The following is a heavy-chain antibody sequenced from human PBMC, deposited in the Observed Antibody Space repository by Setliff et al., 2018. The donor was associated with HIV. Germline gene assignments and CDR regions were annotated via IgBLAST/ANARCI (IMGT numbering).Heavy chain of an antibody. CDR3: ARAGYCSGGSCYFLTV. D-gene: IGHD2-15*01. CDR2: INPNSGGT. J-gene: IGHJ4*02. CDR1: GYTFTGYY. Sequence: ASVKVSCKASGYTFTGYYMHWVRQAPGQGLEWMGWINPNSGGTNYAQKFQGWVTMTRDTSISAAYMELSRLRSDDTAVYYCARAGYCSGGSCYFLTVWGQGTLVTVSS. V-gene: IGHV1-2*04.